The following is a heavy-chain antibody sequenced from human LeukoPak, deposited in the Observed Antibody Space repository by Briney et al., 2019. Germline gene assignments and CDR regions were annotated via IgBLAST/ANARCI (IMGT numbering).Heavy chain of an antibody. D-gene: IGHD3-22*01. CDR3: AREKLSFFDSSGYFDH. J-gene: IGHJ4*02. CDR1: VFTFSNYA. CDR2: ISSSGSAI. V-gene: IGHV3-48*03. Sequence: PGGSLRLSCEASVFTFSNYAMSWVRQAPGKGLEWVSFISSSGSAIHYADSVRGRFTISRDNAKNSLFLQMSRLRAEDTAVYYCAREKLSFFDSSGYFDHWGQGTLVTVSS.